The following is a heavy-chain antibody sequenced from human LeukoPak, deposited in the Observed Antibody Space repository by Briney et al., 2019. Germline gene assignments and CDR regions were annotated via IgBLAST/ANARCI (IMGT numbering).Heavy chain of an antibody. CDR2: INPSGGST. J-gene: IGHJ5*02. CDR3: ARAEGYIVVVPAAIEWYNWLDP. V-gene: IGHV1-46*01. Sequence: ASVKVSCKASGYTFTSYYMHWVRQAPGQVLEWMGIINPSGGSTSYAQKFQGRVTMTRDTSTSTVYMELSSLRSEDTAVYYCARAEGYIVVVPAAIEWYNWLDPWGQGTLVTVSS. D-gene: IGHD2-2*02. CDR1: GYTFTSYY.